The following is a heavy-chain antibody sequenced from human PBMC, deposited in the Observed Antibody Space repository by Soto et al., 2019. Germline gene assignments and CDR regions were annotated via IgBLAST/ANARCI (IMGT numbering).Heavy chain of an antibody. CDR1: GGSISSYY. Sequence: QVQLQESGPGLVKPSETLSLTCTVSGGSISSYYWSWIRQPPGKGLEWIGYIYYSGSTNYNPSLKSRVTISVDTSKNQFSLKLSSVTAADTAVYYCARDYSYSGYDPHFDYWGQGTLVTVSS. V-gene: IGHV4-59*01. D-gene: IGHD5-12*01. J-gene: IGHJ4*02. CDR2: IYYSGST. CDR3: ARDYSYSGYDPHFDY.